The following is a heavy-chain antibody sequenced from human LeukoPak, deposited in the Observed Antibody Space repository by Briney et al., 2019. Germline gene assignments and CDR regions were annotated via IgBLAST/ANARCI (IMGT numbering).Heavy chain of an antibody. CDR1: GGSIRSGGYY. CDR3: ARWGVDKVVAFDI. V-gene: IGHV4-31*03. J-gene: IGHJ3*02. CDR2: IYYTGYT. D-gene: IGHD5-12*01. Sequence: SQTLSLTCTVSGGSIRSGGYYWSWIRQHPGKGLEWIGFIYYTGYTYYNPSLKSRVSILIDTSTNQFSLKLSSVTAADTAVYYCARWGVDKVVAFDIWGQGTMVTVSS.